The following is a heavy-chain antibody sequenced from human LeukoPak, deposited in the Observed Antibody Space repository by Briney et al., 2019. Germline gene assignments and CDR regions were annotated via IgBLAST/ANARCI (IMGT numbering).Heavy chain of an antibody. CDR3: ARGAGAGYNLQPFDY. D-gene: IGHD5-24*01. Sequence: PSETLSLTCTVSGGSISSYYWSWIRQPPGKGLEWIGYIYYSGSTKYNPSLKSRVSISVDTSKNQFSLKLSSVTAADTAVYYCARGAGAGYNLQPFDYWGQGTMVTVSS. J-gene: IGHJ4*03. CDR2: IYYSGST. V-gene: IGHV4-59*08. CDR1: GGSISSYY.